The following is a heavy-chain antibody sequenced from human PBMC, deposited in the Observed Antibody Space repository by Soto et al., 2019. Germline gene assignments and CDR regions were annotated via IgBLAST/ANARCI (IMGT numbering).Heavy chain of an antibody. Sequence: EVQLLESGGGLVQPGGSLRLSCAASGFTFSSYAMSWVRQAPGKGLEWVSAISGSGGSTYYADSVKGRFTISRDNSKNTLYLQMNSLRAEDTAVYYCAKDLGDVIVVVVRAGEYFQHWGQGTLVTVSS. D-gene: IGHD2-15*01. CDR3: AKDLGDVIVVVVRAGEYFQH. CDR1: GFTFSSYA. V-gene: IGHV3-23*01. J-gene: IGHJ1*01. CDR2: ISGSGGST.